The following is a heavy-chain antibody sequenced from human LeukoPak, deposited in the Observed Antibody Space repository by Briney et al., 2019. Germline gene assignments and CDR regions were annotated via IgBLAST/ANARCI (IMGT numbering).Heavy chain of an antibody. CDR3: ARGVYGDYDPLDYYYYGMDV. Sequence: SETLSLTCTASGGSISSYYWSWIRQPAGKGLEWIGRIYTSGSTNYNPSLKSRVTMPVDTSMNQFSLKLSSVTAADTAVYYCARGVYGDYDPLDYYYYGMDVWGQGTTVTVSS. CDR1: GGSISSYY. CDR2: IYTSGST. J-gene: IGHJ6*02. D-gene: IGHD4-17*01. V-gene: IGHV4-4*07.